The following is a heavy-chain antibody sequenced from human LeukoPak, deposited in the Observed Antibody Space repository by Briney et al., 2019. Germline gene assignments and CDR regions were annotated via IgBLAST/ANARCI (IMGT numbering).Heavy chain of an antibody. CDR1: GGSISSSSYY. D-gene: IGHD1-26*01. CDR2: IYYSGST. Sequence: ETLSLTCTVSGGSISSSSYYWGWIRQPPGKGLEWIGSIYYSGSTYYNPSLKSRVTISVDTSKNQFSLKLSSVTAADTAVYYCARLAPTGANVDYWGQGTLVTVSS. CDR3: ARLAPTGANVDY. J-gene: IGHJ4*02. V-gene: IGHV4-39*01.